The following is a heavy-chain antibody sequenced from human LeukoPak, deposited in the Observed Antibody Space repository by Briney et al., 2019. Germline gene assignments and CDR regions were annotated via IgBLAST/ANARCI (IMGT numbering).Heavy chain of an antibody. J-gene: IGHJ4*02. CDR3: ARDEDYGIFVNIDY. CDR1: GYTFTGYY. D-gene: IGHD4-17*01. CDR2: INPNSGGT. Sequence: ASVKVSCKASGYTFTGYYMHWVRQAPGQGLEWMGWINPNSGGTNYAQKFQGRVTMTRDTSISTAYMELSRLRSDDTAVYYCARDEDYGIFVNIDYWGQGTLVTVSS. V-gene: IGHV1-2*02.